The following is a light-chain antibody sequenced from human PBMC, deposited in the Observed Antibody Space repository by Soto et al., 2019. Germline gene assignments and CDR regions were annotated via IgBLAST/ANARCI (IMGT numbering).Light chain of an antibody. CDR3: QQYGSSPTT. Sequence: EIVLTQTPRTLSLSPGERATLSCRASQSVSSNLAWYQQKPGQAPRLLIYGASSRATGIPDRFSGSGSGTDFTLTISRLEPEDFAVYYCQQYGSSPTTFGQGTKVDIK. CDR2: GAS. V-gene: IGKV3-20*01. J-gene: IGKJ1*01. CDR1: QSVSSN.